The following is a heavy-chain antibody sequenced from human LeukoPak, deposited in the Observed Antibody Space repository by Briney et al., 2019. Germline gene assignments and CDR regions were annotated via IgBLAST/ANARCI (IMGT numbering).Heavy chain of an antibody. D-gene: IGHD5-18*01. J-gene: IGHJ4*02. CDR3: ARERIQLWLRWSFGY. CDR1: GFTFSSYA. CDR2: ISYDGSNK. V-gene: IGHV3-30*04. Sequence: GGSLRLSCAASGFTFSSYAMSWVRQAPGKGLEWVAVISYDGSNKYYADSVKGRFTISRDNSKNTLYLQMNSLRAEDTAVYYCARERIQLWLRWSFGYWGQGTLVTVSS.